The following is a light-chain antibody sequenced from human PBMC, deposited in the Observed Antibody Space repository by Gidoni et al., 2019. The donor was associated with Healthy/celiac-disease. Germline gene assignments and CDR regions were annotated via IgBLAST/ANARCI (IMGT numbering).Light chain of an antibody. CDR3: QQRSNWPFT. Sequence: EIVLTQSPATLSLSPGERATLSCRASQSVSSYLAWYQQKPGQAPRLLIYDASNRATGIPARFSGSGSGTDFTRTISSLEPEDFAVYYCQQRSNWPFTFXPXTKVDIK. J-gene: IGKJ3*01. CDR2: DAS. CDR1: QSVSSY. V-gene: IGKV3-11*01.